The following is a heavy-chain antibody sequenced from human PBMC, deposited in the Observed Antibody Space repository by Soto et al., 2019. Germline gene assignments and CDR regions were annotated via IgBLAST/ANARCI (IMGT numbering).Heavy chain of an antibody. J-gene: IGHJ5*02. CDR3: VRDRYSSSGWFDP. CDR2: TYYRSRFFS. Sequence: SQTLSLTCAISGDSVSSYSAAWNWIRQSPSGGLEWLGRTYYRSRFFSDYAESVKSRIIINPDTSKNQFSLQLKSVTPEDTAVYYCVRDRYSSSGWFDPWGRGTPVTVSS. V-gene: IGHV6-1*01. CDR1: GDSVSSYSAA. D-gene: IGHD3-10*01.